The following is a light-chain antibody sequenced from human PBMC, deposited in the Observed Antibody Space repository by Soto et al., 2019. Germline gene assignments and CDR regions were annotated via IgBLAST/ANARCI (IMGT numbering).Light chain of an antibody. Sequence: DIQMTQSPSSLSASVGDRVTITCRASQTIAMYVNWIQQKPGKAPKPLIYTTSSLQSRLPPRFSGSRSEADFSLTFSRLHPEGSATYYCQQSFTTPYTFGQGTKLEIK. CDR1: QTIAMY. CDR3: QQSFTTPYT. V-gene: IGKV1-39*01. J-gene: IGKJ2*01. CDR2: TTS.